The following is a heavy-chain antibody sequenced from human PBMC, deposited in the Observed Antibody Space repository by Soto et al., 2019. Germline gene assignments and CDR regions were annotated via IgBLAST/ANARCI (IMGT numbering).Heavy chain of an antibody. CDR1: GASVSSGSYY. V-gene: IGHV4-61*01. D-gene: IGHD3-10*02. Sequence: QVQLQESGPGLVKPSETLSLTCTVSGASVSSGSYYWSWIRQPPGKGLEWIGYIYYSGSTNYNPSLKSRVTISLDTSKTQFSLTLSSVTAAATAIYYCARMFDSESCALSHCFGYWCQGTLVTVSS. J-gene: IGHJ4*02. CDR3: ARMFDSESCALSHCFGY. CDR2: IYYSGST.